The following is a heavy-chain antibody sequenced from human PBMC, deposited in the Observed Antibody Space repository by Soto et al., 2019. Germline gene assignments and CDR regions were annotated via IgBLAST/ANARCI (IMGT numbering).Heavy chain of an antibody. CDR3: ASCPQNCITSSPCCLFFDY. V-gene: IGHV1-3*01. J-gene: IGHJ4*02. D-gene: IGHD3-10*01. Sequence: EASVKVSCKASGYTFTSYAMHWVRQAPGQRLEWMGWINAGNGNTKYSQKFQGRVTLSRDTSASTAYMELSSLRSEDTALYYCASCPQNCITSSPCCLFFDYWGQGTLVTVSS. CDR2: INAGNGNT. CDR1: GYTFTSYA.